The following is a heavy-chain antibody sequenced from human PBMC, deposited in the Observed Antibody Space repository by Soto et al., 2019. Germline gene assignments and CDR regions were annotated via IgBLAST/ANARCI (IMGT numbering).Heavy chain of an antibody. V-gene: IGHV4-39*01. J-gene: IGHJ4*02. Sequence: SETLSLTCTVSGGSISTYYWGWIRQPPGKGLEWIGSIYYSGSTYYNPSLKSRVTISVDTSKNQFSLKLSSVTAADTAVYYCARGTYDSSGYYLNYWGQGTLVTVSS. D-gene: IGHD3-22*01. CDR2: IYYSGST. CDR3: ARGTYDSSGYYLNY. CDR1: GGSISTYY.